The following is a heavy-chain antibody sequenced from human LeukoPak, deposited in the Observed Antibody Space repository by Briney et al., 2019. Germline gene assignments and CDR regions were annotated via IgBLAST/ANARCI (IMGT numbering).Heavy chain of an antibody. CDR2: IIPIRGTA. Sequence: SVKVSCKASGGTFSSYGLNWVRQAPGQGLEWMGGIIPIRGTAKYEQKLQGRVTITADESTSTAYMELSSLRSEDTAVYYCARGLYCSSSNSCYDCGMDVWGQGTTVTVSS. D-gene: IGHD2-2*01. V-gene: IGHV1-69*01. J-gene: IGHJ6*02. CDR1: GGTFSSYG. CDR3: ARGLYCSSSNSCYDCGMDV.